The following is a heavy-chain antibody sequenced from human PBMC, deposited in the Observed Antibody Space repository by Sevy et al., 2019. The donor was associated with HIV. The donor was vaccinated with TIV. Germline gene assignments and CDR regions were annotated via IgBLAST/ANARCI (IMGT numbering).Heavy chain of an antibody. J-gene: IGHJ4*02. D-gene: IGHD3-3*01. Sequence: GGSLRLSCAASGFSFDKYGMHWVRQAPGKGLEWVAVIWYDGSEKHYADSVKGRFTISRDNSENTVYLQMNSLRDDDTAVYYCARDPGDYGIWRGTAESDYWGQGTLVTVSS. CDR1: GFSFDKYG. CDR2: IWYDGSEK. CDR3: ARDPGDYGIWRGTAESDY. V-gene: IGHV3-33*01.